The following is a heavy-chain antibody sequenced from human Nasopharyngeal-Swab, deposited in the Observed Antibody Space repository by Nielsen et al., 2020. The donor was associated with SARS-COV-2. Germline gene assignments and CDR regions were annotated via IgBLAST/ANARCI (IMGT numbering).Heavy chain of an antibody. CDR3: ARDSGYSSSWYSRDYYFDY. CDR2: IYHSGST. CDR1: GYSISSGYY. V-gene: IGHV4-38-2*02. J-gene: IGHJ4*02. D-gene: IGHD6-13*01. Sequence: SETLSLTCTVSGYSISSGYYWGWIRQPPGKGLEWIGSIYHSGSTYYNPSLESRVTISVDTSKNQFSLKLSSVTAADTAVYYCARDSGYSSSWYSRDYYFDYWGQGTLVTVSS.